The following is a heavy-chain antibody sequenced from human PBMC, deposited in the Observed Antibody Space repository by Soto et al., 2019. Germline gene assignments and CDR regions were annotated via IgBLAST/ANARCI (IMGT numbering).Heavy chain of an antibody. J-gene: IGHJ6*02. CDR3: ARHNLPLYVGYYYVMDV. Sequence: SETLSLTCTVSGGSISSYYWSWIRQPPGKGLEWIGYIYYSGSTNYNPSLKSRVTISVDTSKNQFSLKLSSVTAADTAVYYCARHNLPLYVGYYYVMDVWGQGTTVTVSS. CDR1: GGSISSYY. CDR2: IYYSGST. D-gene: IGHD3-16*01. V-gene: IGHV4-59*08.